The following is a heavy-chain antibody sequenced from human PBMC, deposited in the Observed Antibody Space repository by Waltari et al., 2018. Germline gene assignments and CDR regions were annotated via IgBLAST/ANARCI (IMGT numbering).Heavy chain of an antibody. CDR2: ISGSGGRT. V-gene: IGHV3-23*04. J-gene: IGHJ4*02. CDR1: GFTFIRYS. D-gene: IGHD6-19*01. Sequence: EVQLVESGGGLVQPGGSLRLSCAASGFTFIRYSISWVRRAPGKGLEWVSAISGSGGRTYYADSGKGRFTISRDNAKNTLYLQRNSLRAEDTAVYYCAKAVDVAGTPFDYWGQGTLVTVSS. CDR3: AKAVDVAGTPFDY.